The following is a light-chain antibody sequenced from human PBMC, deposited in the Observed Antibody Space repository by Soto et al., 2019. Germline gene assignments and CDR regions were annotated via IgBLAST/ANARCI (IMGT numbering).Light chain of an antibody. V-gene: IGLV2-14*03. CDR3: SPYRYSRTDYYV. CDR2: EVS. CDR1: SSDIGGYNY. J-gene: IGLJ1*01. Sequence: QSALTQPASVSGSPGQSITISCAGTSSDIGGYNYVSWYQLHPGKAPKLMIYEVSNRPSGVSNRFSGSKSGNTASLTISGLQAEDEADYFCSPYRYSRTDYYVFGTGTKVTVL.